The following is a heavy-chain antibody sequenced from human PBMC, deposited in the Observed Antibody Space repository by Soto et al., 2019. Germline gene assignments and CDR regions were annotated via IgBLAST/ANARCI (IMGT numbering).Heavy chain of an antibody. CDR3: ASVDGYNFGPQYYFDY. D-gene: IGHD1-20*01. CDR1: GFTVSSYG. CDR2: ISGYGGNT. V-gene: IGHV3-23*01. J-gene: IGHJ4*02. Sequence: GGPLRLSCAASGFTVSSYGMSWVRQAPGKGLEWVSGISGYGGNTYYADSVKGPFTISGDNSKSTLYLQMTSLIAEDKAIYYCASVDGYNFGPQYYFDYWGQGTLVTVSS.